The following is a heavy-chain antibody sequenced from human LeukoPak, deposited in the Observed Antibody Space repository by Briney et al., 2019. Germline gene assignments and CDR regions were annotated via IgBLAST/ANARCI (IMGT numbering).Heavy chain of an antibody. D-gene: IGHD3-3*01. CDR1: GGSISSSSYY. Sequence: PSETLSLTCTVSGGSISSSSYYWGWIRQPPGKGLEWIGSVYYSGSTYYNPSLKSRVTISVDTSKNQFSLKLSSVTAAGTAVYYCARRYYDFWSGYGRWFDPWGQGTLVTVSS. J-gene: IGHJ5*02. CDR3: ARRYYDFWSGYGRWFDP. CDR2: VYYSGST. V-gene: IGHV4-39*01.